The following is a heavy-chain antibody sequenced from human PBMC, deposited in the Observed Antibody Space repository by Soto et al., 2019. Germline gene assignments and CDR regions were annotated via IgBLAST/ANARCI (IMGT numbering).Heavy chain of an antibody. Sequence: GASVKVSCKASGGTFSSYAISWVRQAPGQGLEWMGGIIPIFGTANYAQKFQGRVTITADESTSTADMELSSLRSEDTAVYYCAGTTIFGVVIIYRFDPWGQGTLVTVSS. CDR3: AGTTIFGVVIIYRFDP. J-gene: IGHJ5*02. D-gene: IGHD3-3*01. CDR1: GGTFSSYA. V-gene: IGHV1-69*13. CDR2: IIPIFGTA.